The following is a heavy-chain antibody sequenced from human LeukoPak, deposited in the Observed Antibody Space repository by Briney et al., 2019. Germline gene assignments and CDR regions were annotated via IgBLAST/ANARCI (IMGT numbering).Heavy chain of an antibody. CDR2: IHPSGML. CDR1: GASFSSGDQY. CDR3: SRGLDSRKLGY. D-gene: IGHD3-22*01. J-gene: IGHJ4*02. Sequence: SQTLSPTCTVSGASFSSGDQYWNWIRQSPGKGLEWIGSIHPSGMLYNNPSLESRVTISIDTSKNQFSLNLNSVTAADTAVYFCSRGLDSRKLGYWGQGTLVTVSS. V-gene: IGHV4-31*03.